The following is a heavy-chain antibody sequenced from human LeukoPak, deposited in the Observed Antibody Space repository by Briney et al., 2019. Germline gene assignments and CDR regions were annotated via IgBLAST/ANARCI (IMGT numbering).Heavy chain of an antibody. CDR1: GFTFSSYG. CDR2: IWYDGSNK. D-gene: IGHD4-11*01. CDR3: ARGLHPPRDNTDYYYYGMDV. J-gene: IGHJ6*02. V-gene: IGHV3-33*01. Sequence: PGRSLRLSCAASGFTFSSYGMHWVRQAPGKGLEWVAVIWYDGSNKYYADSVKGRFTISRDNSKNTLYLQMNSLRAEDTAVYYCARGLHPPRDNTDYYYYGMDVWGQGTTVTVSS.